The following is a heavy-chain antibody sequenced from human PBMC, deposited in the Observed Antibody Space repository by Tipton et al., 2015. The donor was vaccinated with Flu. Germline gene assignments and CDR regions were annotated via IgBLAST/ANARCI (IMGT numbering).Heavy chain of an antibody. J-gene: IGHJ2*01. CDR1: GGSISSSSYY. CDR2: IYYSGST. Sequence: LRLSCTVSGGSISSSSYYWGWIRQPPGKGLEWIGSIYYSGSTYYNPSLKSRVTISVDTSKNQFSLKLSSVTAADTAVYYCAESRVVYAYDWYFDLWGRGTLVSVSS. D-gene: IGHD2-8*02. V-gene: IGHV4-39*07. CDR3: AESRVVYAYDWYFDL.